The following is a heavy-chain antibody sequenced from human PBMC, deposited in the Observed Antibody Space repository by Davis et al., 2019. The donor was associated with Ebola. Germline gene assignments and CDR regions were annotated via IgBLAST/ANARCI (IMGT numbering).Heavy chain of an antibody. CDR2: MYNTGGTT. J-gene: IGHJ5*02. CDR1: GDSITSKM. D-gene: IGHD5-12*01. Sequence: MPAGSLRLSCTVSGDSITSKMWSWIRQSPGKGLEWIGYMYNTGGTTSYNPSLKSRVTISIDMSTNQVSLRLSSVTAADTALYYCARHVIVPTPRYDPWGQGVRVTVSS. V-gene: IGHV4-59*08. CDR3: ARHVIVPTPRYDP.